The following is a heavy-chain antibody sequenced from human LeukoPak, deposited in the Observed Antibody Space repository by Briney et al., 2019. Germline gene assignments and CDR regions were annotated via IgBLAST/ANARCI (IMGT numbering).Heavy chain of an antibody. V-gene: IGHV4-59*01. CDR3: ARGRMEDILTGYRPGAFDI. CDR1: GGSISSYY. CDR2: LDYSGST. D-gene: IGHD3-9*01. Sequence: SETLSLTCTVSGGSISSYYWTWIRQLPGKGLEWIGYLDYSGSTNYNPSLKSRVTISVDTSKNQFSLKLSSVTAADTAVYYCARGRMEDILTGYRPGAFDIWGQGTMVTVSS. J-gene: IGHJ3*02.